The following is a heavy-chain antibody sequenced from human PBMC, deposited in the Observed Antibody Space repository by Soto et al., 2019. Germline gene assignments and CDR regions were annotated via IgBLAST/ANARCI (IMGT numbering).Heavy chain of an antibody. V-gene: IGHV3-48*01. CDR2: ISSSSSTI. D-gene: IGHD6-13*01. CDR3: ARDPTPPGSSWYYYGMDV. CDR1: GFTFSSYS. J-gene: IGHJ6*02. Sequence: EVQLVESGGGLVQPGGSLRLSCAASGFTFSSYSMNWVRQAPGKGLEWVSYISSSSSTIYYEDSVKGRFTISRDDAKHPQYLQINSLRADDTAVYYCARDPTPPGSSWYYYGMDVWGQGTTVNVSS.